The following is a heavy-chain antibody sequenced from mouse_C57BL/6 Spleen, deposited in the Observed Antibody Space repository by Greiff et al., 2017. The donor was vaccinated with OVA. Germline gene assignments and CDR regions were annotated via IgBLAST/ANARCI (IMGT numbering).Heavy chain of an antibody. Sequence: DVKLVESGAGLVKPGGSLKLSCAASGFTFSSYAMSWVRQTPEKRLEWVAYISSGGDYIYYADTVKGRFTISRDNARNTLYLQMSSLKSEDTAMYYCTRALYDYVDYWGQGTTLTVSS. V-gene: IGHV5-9-1*02. J-gene: IGHJ2*01. D-gene: IGHD2-3*01. CDR3: TRALYDYVDY. CDR2: ISSGGDYI. CDR1: GFTFSSYA.